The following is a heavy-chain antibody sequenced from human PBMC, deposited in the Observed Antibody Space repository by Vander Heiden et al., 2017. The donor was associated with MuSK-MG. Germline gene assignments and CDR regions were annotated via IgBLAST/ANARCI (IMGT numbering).Heavy chain of an antibody. CDR1: GGSTSSIDYH. J-gene: IGHJ6*03. CDR2: VFYTGST. D-gene: IGHD6-6*01. Sequence: QLQLQESGPGLVKPSETLSLSCTVYGGSTSSIDYHWGWIRQPPGKGLEWLAIVFYTGSTFYNRSLRSRLTISVDTSRRRFSLKVTSMTDADTAVYYCARLVLQRPAHYYYMDVWGKGATVTVSS. CDR3: ARLVLQRPAHYYYMDV. V-gene: IGHV4-39*01.